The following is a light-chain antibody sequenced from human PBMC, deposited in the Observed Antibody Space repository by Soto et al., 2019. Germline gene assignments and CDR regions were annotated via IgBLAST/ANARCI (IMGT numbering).Light chain of an antibody. J-gene: IGKJ5*01. Sequence: EIVFTQSPGTLSLSPGERATLSCRASQSVTSDYLAWYQQKSGQAPRLLIYDASKRATGIPARFSGSGSGTDFTLTISSLEPEDFAVYYCQQRSNWPTFGQGRLLEIK. CDR1: QSVTSDY. V-gene: IGKV3-11*01. CDR2: DAS. CDR3: QQRSNWPT.